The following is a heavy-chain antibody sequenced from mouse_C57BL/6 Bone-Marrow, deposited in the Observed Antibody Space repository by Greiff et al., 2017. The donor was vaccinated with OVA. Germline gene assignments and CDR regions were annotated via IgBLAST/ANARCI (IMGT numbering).Heavy chain of an antibody. CDR1: GFNIKDDY. J-gene: IGHJ2*01. CDR3: TTAAYSNYYFDY. Sequence: EVKLMESGAELVRPGASVKLSCTASGFNIKDDYMHWVKQRPEQGLEWIGWIDPENGDTEYASKFPGKAALTADTSSNTAYLQLSSLTSEDTAVYYCTTAAYSNYYFDYWGQGTTLTVSS. CDR2: IDPENGDT. D-gene: IGHD2-5*01. V-gene: IGHV14-4*01.